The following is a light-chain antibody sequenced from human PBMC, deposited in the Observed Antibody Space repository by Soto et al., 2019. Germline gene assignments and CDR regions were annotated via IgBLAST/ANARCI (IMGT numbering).Light chain of an antibody. J-gene: IGKJ1*01. CDR2: GAS. CDR1: QSVTSSY. V-gene: IGKV3-20*01. Sequence: ETVLTQSPGTLSLSPGETGTLSCRASQSVTSSYLAWYQQKPGQAPRLLIYGASNRATGIPDRFSGSGSGTDFTLTISRLEPEDFAVYYCQQYGSSGTFGQGTKVEIK. CDR3: QQYGSSGT.